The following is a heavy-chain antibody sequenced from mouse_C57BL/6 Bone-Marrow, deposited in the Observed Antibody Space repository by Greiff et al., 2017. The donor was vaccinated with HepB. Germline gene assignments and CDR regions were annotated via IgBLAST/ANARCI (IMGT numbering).Heavy chain of an antibody. Sequence: DVQLVESGPELVKPGASVKIPCKASGYTFTDYNMDWVKQSHGKSLEWIGDINPNNGGTIYNQKFKGKATLTVDKSSSTAYMELRSLTSEDTAVYYCARSSPAYPYFDYWGQGTTLTVSS. V-gene: IGHV1-18*01. CDR3: ARSSPAYPYFDY. CDR2: INPNNGGT. D-gene: IGHD6-5*01. J-gene: IGHJ2*01. CDR1: GYTFTDYN.